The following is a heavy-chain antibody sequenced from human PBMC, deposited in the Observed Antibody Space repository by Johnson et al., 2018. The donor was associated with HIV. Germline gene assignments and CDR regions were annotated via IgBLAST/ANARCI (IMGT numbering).Heavy chain of an antibody. V-gene: IGHV3-30*04. CDR2: ISYDGSNK. J-gene: IGHJ3*02. CDR3: ARVGANFDAFDI. D-gene: IGHD4/OR15-4a*01. Sequence: QVQLVESGGGLVKPGGSLRLSCAASGFTFSSYAMHWVRQAPGKGLEWVAVISYDGSNKYYADSVKGRFTISRDNSKNTLYLQMNSLRAEDTAVYYCARVGANFDAFDIWGQGTMVTVSS. CDR1: GFTFSSYA.